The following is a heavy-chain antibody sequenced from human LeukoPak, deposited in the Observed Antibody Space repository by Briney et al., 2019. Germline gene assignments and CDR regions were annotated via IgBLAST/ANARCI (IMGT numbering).Heavy chain of an antibody. J-gene: IGHJ5*02. D-gene: IGHD2-2*01. CDR2: INHSGST. CDR1: GGSFSGYY. Sequence: ASETLSLTCAVYGGSFSGYYWSWIRQPPGKGLEWIGEINHSGSTNYNPSLKSRVTISVDTSKNQFSLKLSSVTAADTAVYYCARASGYCSSPSCYGVFHRNWFDPWGQGTLVTVSS. CDR3: ARASGYCSSPSCYGVFHRNWFDP. V-gene: IGHV4-34*01.